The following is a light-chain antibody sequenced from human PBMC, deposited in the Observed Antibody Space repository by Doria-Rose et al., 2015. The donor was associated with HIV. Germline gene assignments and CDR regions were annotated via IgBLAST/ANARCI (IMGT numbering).Light chain of an antibody. Sequence: DIVMTQSSGTLSLSPGERATFSCRASQSFSSTYLAWYQQKPGQAPSLLIYDGSTRATGIPDRFSASGSGTDFTLTINRLEPEDFALYYCHQYGTSWTFGQGTKVEI. CDR1: QSFSSTY. J-gene: IGKJ1*01. CDR2: DGS. V-gene: IGKV3-20*01. CDR3: HQYGTSWT.